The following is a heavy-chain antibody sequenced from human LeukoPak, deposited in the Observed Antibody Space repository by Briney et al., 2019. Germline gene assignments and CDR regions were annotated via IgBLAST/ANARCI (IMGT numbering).Heavy chain of an antibody. V-gene: IGHV3-48*03. Sequence: GGSLRLSCAAPGFTFSNYEMHWVRRAPGKGLEWVSYISSGGSTVYYADSVKGRFTVSRDNAKNSLYLQMSSLRAEDTAVYYCARGGSFVEYWGQGTLVSVSS. CDR3: ARGGSFVEY. D-gene: IGHD3-10*01. CDR2: ISSGGSTV. J-gene: IGHJ4*02. CDR1: GFTFSNYE.